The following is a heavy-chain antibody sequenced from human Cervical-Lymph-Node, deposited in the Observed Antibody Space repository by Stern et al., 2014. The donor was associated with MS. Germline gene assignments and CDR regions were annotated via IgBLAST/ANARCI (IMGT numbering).Heavy chain of an antibody. CDR2: INTANGDT. CDR1: GYTFTSYA. CDR3: GRGQQSFDP. Sequence: QVQLVQSGGEVKKPGASLKVSCKASGYTFTSYAIHWVRQAPGQRLEWMGRINTANGDTYYSEKFQGRVTFTRDTSANTAYMELFSLTSEDTTVYYCGRGQQSFDPWGQGTLVTVSA. J-gene: IGHJ5*02. V-gene: IGHV1-3*04. D-gene: IGHD6-13*01.